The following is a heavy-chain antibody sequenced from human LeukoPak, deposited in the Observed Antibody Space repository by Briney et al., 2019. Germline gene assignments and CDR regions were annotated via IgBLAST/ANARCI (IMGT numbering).Heavy chain of an antibody. V-gene: IGHV1-8*01. J-gene: IGHJ4*02. CDR3: ARRLAHRTALYYFDY. CDR1: GYTFTSYD. Sequence: ASVKVSCKASGYTFTSYDINWVRQATGQGLEWMGWMNPNSGNTGYAQKFQGRVTMTRNTSISTAYMELSSLRSEDTGVYYCARRLAHRTALYYFDYWGQGTLVTVSS. D-gene: IGHD1-1*01. CDR2: MNPNSGNT.